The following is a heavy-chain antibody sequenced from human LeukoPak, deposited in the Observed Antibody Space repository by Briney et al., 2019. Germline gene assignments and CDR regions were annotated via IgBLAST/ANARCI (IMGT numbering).Heavy chain of an antibody. D-gene: IGHD3-22*01. CDR1: GFTFTSHA. V-gene: IGHV3-23*01. CDR3: AKAVVYDGNANYFDY. Sequence: PGGSLRLSCAASGFTFTSHAMSWVRQAPGKGLEWVSGMSRTGGSAYYADSVKGRFTISRDNSKNTLYLQMNSLRAEDTAVYYCAKAVVYDGNANYFDYWGQGTLVTVSS. J-gene: IGHJ4*02. CDR2: MSRTGGSA.